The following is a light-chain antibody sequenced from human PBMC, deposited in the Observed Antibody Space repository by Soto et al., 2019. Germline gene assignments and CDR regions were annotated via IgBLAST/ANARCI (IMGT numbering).Light chain of an antibody. Sequence: QAVVTQPPSVSGAPGQRVTISCTGSSSNIGAGYDVHWYQQLPGTAPKLLIYGNNNRPSGVPDRFSGSKSGTSASLAITGLQAEDEADYYCQSYDSSLSGSGVVFGGGTKLTVL. V-gene: IGLV1-40*01. CDR2: GNN. CDR3: QSYDSSLSGSGVV. CDR1: SSNIGAGYD. J-gene: IGLJ2*01.